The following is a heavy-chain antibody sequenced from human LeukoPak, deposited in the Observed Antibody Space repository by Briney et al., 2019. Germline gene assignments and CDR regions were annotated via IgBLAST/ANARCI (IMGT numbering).Heavy chain of an antibody. J-gene: IGHJ4*02. CDR2: IYPGDSDT. CDR1: GYRFTSYW. V-gene: IGHV5-51*01. Sequence: GESLKISCKGSGYRFTSYWIGWVRQRPGKGLEWMGIIYPGDSDTRYSPSFQGQVTISADKSSSTAYLQWSSLKASATAIYYCAGQLGNYRPDQWGQGTLVTVSS. CDR3: AGQLGNYRPDQ. D-gene: IGHD4-11*01.